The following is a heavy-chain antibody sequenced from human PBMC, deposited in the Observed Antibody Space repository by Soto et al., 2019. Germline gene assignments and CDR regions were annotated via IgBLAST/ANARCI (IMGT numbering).Heavy chain of an antibody. J-gene: IGHJ3*01. V-gene: IGHV4-59*01. D-gene: IGHD2-21*02. CDR2: IHNSGNT. CDR1: GGSITNYY. CDR3: SRLQYTVVTPIDL. Sequence: QVQLQESGPGLVKPSETLSLTCTVPGGSITNYYWTWIRQLPGKRLEWIAHIHNSGNTNSNPSLKSRVTISMDTSKNQISLRLTSVTAADTATYYCSRLQYTVVTPIDLWGQGTMVTASS.